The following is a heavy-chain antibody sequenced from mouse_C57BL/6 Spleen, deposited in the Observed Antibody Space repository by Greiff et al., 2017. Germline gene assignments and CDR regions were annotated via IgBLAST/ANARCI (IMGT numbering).Heavy chain of an antibody. V-gene: IGHV1-69*01. J-gene: IGHJ1*03. CDR3: ARVNDSDYWFDYGD. D-gene: IGHD2-5*01. CDR1: GYTFTNYW. CDR2: IDPGGSYT. Sequence: VQLQQSGAELVMPGASVKLSCKASGYTFTNYWMHWVKQRPGQGLEWIGEIDPGGSYTNYNQKFKGKATLTVDKSSSTAYMQLSSLTSEDSAVYSCARVNDSDYWFDYGDWGKGATVT.